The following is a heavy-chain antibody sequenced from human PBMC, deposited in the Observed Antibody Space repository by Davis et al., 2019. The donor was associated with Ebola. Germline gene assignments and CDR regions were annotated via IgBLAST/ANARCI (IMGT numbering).Heavy chain of an antibody. D-gene: IGHD6-19*01. J-gene: IGHJ4*02. CDR2: IKSKTDGGTT. CDR3: TTEVGIAVAGGYFDY. V-gene: IGHV3-15*01. CDR1: GFTFSNAW. Sequence: GGSLRLSCAASGFTFSNAWMSWVRQAPGKGLEWVGRIKSKTDGGTTDYAAPVKGRFTISRDDSKNTLYLQMNSLKTEDTAVYYCTTEVGIAVAGGYFDYWGQGTLVTVSS.